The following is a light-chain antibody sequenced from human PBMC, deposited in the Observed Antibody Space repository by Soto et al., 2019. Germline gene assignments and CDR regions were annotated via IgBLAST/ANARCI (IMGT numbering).Light chain of an antibody. Sequence: EIVLTQSPATLSLSPGERATLSCRASQKIGTFLAWYRQKPGQAPRLLFYDASNRATGVPPRFSGSGSGTDFTLTISSLEPEDLAVYYCQHRFNWPLTFGGGTKVEIK. J-gene: IGKJ4*01. V-gene: IGKV3-11*01. CDR3: QHRFNWPLT. CDR2: DAS. CDR1: QKIGTF.